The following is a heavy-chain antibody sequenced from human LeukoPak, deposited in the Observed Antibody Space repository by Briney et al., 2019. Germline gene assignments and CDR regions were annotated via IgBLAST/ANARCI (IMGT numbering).Heavy chain of an antibody. D-gene: IGHD2-2*01. J-gene: IGHJ4*02. CDR2: ISSSRSTI. CDR3: ARGGFCSSTSSYGHFFDY. V-gene: IGHV3-48*03. CDR1: GFTFSSYE. Sequence: GGSLRLSCAASGFTFSSYEMNWVRQAPGKGLEWVSYISSSRSTIYYADSVKGRFTISRDNAKNSLYLQMNSLRAEDTAVYYCARGGFCSSTSSYGHFFDYWGQGTLVTVSS.